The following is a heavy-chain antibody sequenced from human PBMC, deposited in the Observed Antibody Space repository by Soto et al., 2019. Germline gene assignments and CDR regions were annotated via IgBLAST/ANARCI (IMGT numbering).Heavy chain of an antibody. J-gene: IGHJ4*02. CDR3: AKGLYSRSPLNYFDY. CDR2: ISGSGGST. Sequence: PGGSLGLSCAASGFTFSSYAMSWVRQAPGKGLEWVSAISGSGGSTYYADSVKGRFTISRDNSKNTLYLQMNSLRAEDTAVYYCAKGLYSRSPLNYFDYWGQGTLVTVSS. D-gene: IGHD6-6*01. CDR1: GFTFSSYA. V-gene: IGHV3-23*01.